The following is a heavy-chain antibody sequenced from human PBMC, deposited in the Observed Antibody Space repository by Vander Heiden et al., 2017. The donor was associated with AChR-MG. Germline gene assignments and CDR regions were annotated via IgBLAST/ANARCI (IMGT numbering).Heavy chain of an antibody. CDR1: GYSFPSYG. CDR2: IYPGDSDT. J-gene: IGHJ5*02. CDR3: L. V-gene: IGHV5-51*01. Sequence: EVQLVPSGAEVKTPGESLKISCKGFGYSFPSYGIGWVRQMPGKGLEWMGIIYPGDSDTRYSPSIQGQVTMSAEKSISTAMYYCARQDGSSSSKWFDLWGQGTLVTVSS. D-gene: IGHD6-6*01.